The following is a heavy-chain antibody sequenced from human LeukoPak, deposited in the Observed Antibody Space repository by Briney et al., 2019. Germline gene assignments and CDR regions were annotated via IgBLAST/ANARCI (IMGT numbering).Heavy chain of an antibody. D-gene: IGHD6-19*01. CDR1: GFTFSNAW. V-gene: IGHV3-15*01. CDR2: IKSNTDGGTT. Sequence: GGSLRLSCAASGFTFSNAWMSWVREAPGKGLEWVGRIKSNTDGGTTDYAAPVKGRFTISTDASKTTLYLQMNSLKTEDTAVYYCPTDWEQWLEEVDYWGQGTLVTVSS. CDR3: PTDWEQWLEEVDY. J-gene: IGHJ4*02.